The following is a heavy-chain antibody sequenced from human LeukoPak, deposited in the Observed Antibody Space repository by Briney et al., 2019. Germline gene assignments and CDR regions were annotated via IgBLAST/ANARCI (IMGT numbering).Heavy chain of an antibody. CDR1: GYTFTSYG. CDR3: VSAYDQ. J-gene: IGHJ5*02. V-gene: IGHV1-18*01. CDR2: INPSTGDT. Sequence: ASVKVSCKASGYTFTSYGISWVRQATGQGFEWMGWINPSTGDTKYAKMFQGRVTLTTGASINTAYMELSGLRPADTAVYFCVSAYDQWGQGTLVTVSS.